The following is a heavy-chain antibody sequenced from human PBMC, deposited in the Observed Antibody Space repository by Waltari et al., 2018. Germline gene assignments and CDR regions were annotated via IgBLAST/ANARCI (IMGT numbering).Heavy chain of an antibody. CDR2: IYTSGST. V-gene: IGHV4-61*09. CDR1: GGSISSGSYY. Sequence: QVQLQESGPGLVKPSQTLSLTCTVSGGSISSGSYYGSWIRQPAGKGLEWIGYIYTSGSTNYNPSLKSRVTISVDTSKNQFSLKLSSVTAADTAVYYCARAVVVAATRGWYFDLWGRGTLVTVSS. CDR3: ARAVVVAATRGWYFDL. J-gene: IGHJ2*01. D-gene: IGHD2-15*01.